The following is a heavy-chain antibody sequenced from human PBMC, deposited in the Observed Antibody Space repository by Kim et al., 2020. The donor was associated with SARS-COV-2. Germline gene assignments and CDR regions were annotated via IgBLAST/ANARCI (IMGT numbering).Heavy chain of an antibody. D-gene: IGHD3-22*01. CDR2: IKSKTDGGTT. CDR3: TTESSGSYYNVNYYDSSGYYYVGY. J-gene: IGHJ4*02. V-gene: IGHV3-15*01. CDR1: GFTFSNAW. Sequence: GGSLRLSCAASGFTFSNAWMSWVRQAPGKGLEWVGRIKSKTDGGTTDYAAPVKGRFTISRDDSKNTLYLQMNSLKTEDTAVYYCTTESSGSYYNVNYYDSSGYYYVGYWGQGTLVTVSS.